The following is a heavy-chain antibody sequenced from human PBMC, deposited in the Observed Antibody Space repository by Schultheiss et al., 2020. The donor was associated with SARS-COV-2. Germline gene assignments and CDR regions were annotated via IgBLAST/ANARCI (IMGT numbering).Heavy chain of an antibody. CDR2: ISYDGSNK. Sequence: GGSLRLSCAASGFTFSSYGMHWVRQAPGKGLEWVAVISYDGSNKYYADSVKGRFTISRDNSKNTLYLQMSSVRPEDTAVYYCARSSGYYYPPHWDYWGQGTLVTVSS. V-gene: IGHV3-30*03. D-gene: IGHD3-22*01. J-gene: IGHJ4*02. CDR3: ARSSGYYYPPHWDY. CDR1: GFTFSSYG.